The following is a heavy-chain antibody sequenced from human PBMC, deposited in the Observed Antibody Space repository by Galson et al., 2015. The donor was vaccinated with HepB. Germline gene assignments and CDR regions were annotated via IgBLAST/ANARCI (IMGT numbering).Heavy chain of an antibody. CDR3: VKEAPLCGGDCNSFDFDH. V-gene: IGHV3-23*01. J-gene: IGHJ4*02. D-gene: IGHD2-21*02. CDR2: ISGNTFST. CDR1: GFTFVNFG. Sequence: SLRLSCAASGFTFVNFGMTWVRQAPGKGLEWVSDISGNTFSTYYADSVKGRFIFSRDNSKNTLYLHMNSLRADDTAVYYCVKEAPLCGGDCNSFDFDHWGRGTLVTVAS.